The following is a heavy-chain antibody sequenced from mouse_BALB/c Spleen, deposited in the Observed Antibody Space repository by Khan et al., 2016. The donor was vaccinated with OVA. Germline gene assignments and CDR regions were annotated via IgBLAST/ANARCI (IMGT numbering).Heavy chain of an antibody. J-gene: IGHJ3*01. CDR2: IWSGGTT. Sequence: QVQLKESGPGLVQPSQSLSITCTVSGFSLTSYGVHWVRQSPGKGLEWLGVIWSGGTTDYNAAFISRLSISKDNSKSQVFFKMNSLQANDTAIYYCARGGYYVSSGFPYWGQGTLVTVSA. D-gene: IGHD1-1*01. CDR1: GFSLTSYG. CDR3: ARGGYYVSSGFPY. V-gene: IGHV2-2*02.